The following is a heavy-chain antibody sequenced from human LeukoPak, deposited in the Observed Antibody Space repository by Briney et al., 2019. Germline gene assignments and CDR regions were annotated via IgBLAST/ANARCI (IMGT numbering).Heavy chain of an antibody. D-gene: IGHD6-13*01. V-gene: IGHV5-51*01. Sequence: GESLKISCKGSEYRFTSYWIGWVRQMPGKGLEWMGIIYPGDSNTRYSPSFQGQVTISADKSISTAYLQWGSLKASDTAMYYCARRPAAPSSWDSWGQGTLVTVSS. CDR1: EYRFTSYW. CDR2: IYPGDSNT. CDR3: ARRPAAPSSWDS. J-gene: IGHJ4*02.